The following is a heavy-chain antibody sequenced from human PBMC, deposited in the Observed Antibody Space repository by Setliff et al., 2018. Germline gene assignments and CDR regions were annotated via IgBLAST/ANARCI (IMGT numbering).Heavy chain of an antibody. Sequence: SETLSLTCAVYGGSFSGYYWSWIRQPPGKGLEWIGEINHGGSTNYNPSLKSRVTISLDTSKNHFSLTLTSVTAADTAVYYCARGLSYYDSSGYLLAPYAFDIWGQRTMVTVSS. CDR1: GGSFSGYY. CDR2: INHGGST. CDR3: ARGLSYYDSSGYLLAPYAFDI. D-gene: IGHD3-22*01. V-gene: IGHV4-34*01. J-gene: IGHJ3*02.